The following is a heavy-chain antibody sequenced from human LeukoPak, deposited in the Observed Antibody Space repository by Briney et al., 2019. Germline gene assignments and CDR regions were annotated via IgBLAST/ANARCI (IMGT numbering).Heavy chain of an antibody. CDR3: ARGRGRYYYDSSGYYSTKVRFDY. J-gene: IGHJ4*02. Sequence: SETLSFTCAVYGGSFSGYYWSWIRQPPGKGLEWIGEINHSGSTNYNPSLKSRVTISVDTSKNQFSLKLSSVTAADTAVYYCARGRGRYYYDSSGYYSTKVRFDYWGQGTLVTVSS. D-gene: IGHD3-22*01. V-gene: IGHV4-34*01. CDR1: GGSFSGYY. CDR2: INHSGST.